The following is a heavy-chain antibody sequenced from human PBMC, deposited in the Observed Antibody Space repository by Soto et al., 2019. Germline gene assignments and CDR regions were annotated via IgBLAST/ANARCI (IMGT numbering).Heavy chain of an antibody. Sequence: SGPTLVNPTHTLTLTSTVSGFSLSGTGMRVTWIRQPPGKALEWLARIDWEDTKLYSTSLKTRLSNSKDTSKNQVVLTMTNMDPSDTATYYCARAFYGIDVWRPGTTVTVSS. CDR3: ARAFYGIDV. CDR2: IDWEDTK. V-gene: IGHV2-70*04. J-gene: IGHJ6*02. CDR1: GFSLSGTGMR.